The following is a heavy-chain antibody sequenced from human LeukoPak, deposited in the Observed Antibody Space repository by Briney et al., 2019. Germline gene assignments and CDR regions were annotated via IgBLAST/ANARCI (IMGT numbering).Heavy chain of an antibody. D-gene: IGHD6-19*01. J-gene: IGHJ4*02. CDR2: IHYSGST. V-gene: IGHV4-59*08. Sequence: SETLSLTCTVSGGSISSYFWSWIRQPPGKGLEWIGYIHYSGSTNYNPSLKSRVTISVDTSKNQFSLKLSSVTAADTAVYYCARWYSSGWAFDYWGQGTLVTVSS. CDR1: GGSISSYF. CDR3: ARWYSSGWAFDY.